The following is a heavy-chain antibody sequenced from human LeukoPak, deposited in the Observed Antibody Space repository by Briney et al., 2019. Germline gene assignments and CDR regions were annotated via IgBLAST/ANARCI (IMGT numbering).Heavy chain of an antibody. J-gene: IGHJ5*02. V-gene: IGHV1-3*01. CDR3: ARAPDIVVVPASGNWFDP. D-gene: IGHD2-2*01. CDR1: GYTFTSYA. Sequence: ASVKVSCKASGYTFTSYAMHWVRQAPGQRLEWMGWINAGNGNTKYSQKFQGRVTITRDTSASTAYMELSSLRSEDTAVYYCARAPDIVVVPASGNWFDPWGQGTLVTVSS. CDR2: INAGNGNT.